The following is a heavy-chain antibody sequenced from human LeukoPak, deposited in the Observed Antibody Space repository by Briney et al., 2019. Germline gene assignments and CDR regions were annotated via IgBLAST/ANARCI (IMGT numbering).Heavy chain of an antibody. CDR2: ISYDGSNK. CDR3: AKGGYYYDSSGYCDY. J-gene: IGHJ4*02. CDR1: GSAFSSYG. D-gene: IGHD3-22*01. Sequence: PGRSLRLSCAASGSAFSSYGMHWVRQAPGKGLEWVAVISYDGSNKYYADSVKGRFTISRDNSKNTLYLQMNSLRAEDTAVYYCAKGGYYYDSSGYCDYWGQGTLVTVSS. V-gene: IGHV3-30*18.